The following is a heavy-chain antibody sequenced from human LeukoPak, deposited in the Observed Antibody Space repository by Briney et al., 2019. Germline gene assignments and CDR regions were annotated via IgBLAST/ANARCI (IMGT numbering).Heavy chain of an antibody. CDR1: GFIFSTFP. Sequence: PGRSLRLSCAASGFIFSTFPMHWVRQAPGKGLEWVAVISYDGKVKWYADSVKGRFTISRDDSTNTLSLQMNSLRPEDTGIYYCARDLIRGAPDYFDNWGQGTTVTVSS. CDR3: ARDLIRGAPDYFDN. CDR2: ISYDGKVK. J-gene: IGHJ4*03. V-gene: IGHV3-30*04. D-gene: IGHD3-10*01.